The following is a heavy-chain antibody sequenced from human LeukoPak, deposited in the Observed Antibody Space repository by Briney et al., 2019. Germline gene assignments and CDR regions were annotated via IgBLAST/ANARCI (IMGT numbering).Heavy chain of an antibody. CDR3: ARERTSGWDAFDT. D-gene: IGHD6-19*01. CDR2: INSVGSST. V-gene: IGHV3-74*01. Sequence: TGGSLRLSCAASGFTFSSFWMHWVRQAPGKGLVWVSRINSVGSSTSYADSVKGRFTTSRDNAKNTLYLQMDSLRAEDTAVYYCARERTSGWDAFDTWGQGTLVTVSS. J-gene: IGHJ5*02. CDR1: GFTFSSFW.